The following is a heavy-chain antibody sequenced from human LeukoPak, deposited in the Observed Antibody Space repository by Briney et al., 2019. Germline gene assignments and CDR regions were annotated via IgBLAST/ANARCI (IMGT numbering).Heavy chain of an antibody. Sequence: PGGSLRLSCAASGFTDSSNYMSWVRQAPGKGRERVSVIYSGGSTYYADSVKGRFTISRDNSKNTLYLQMNSLRAEDTAVYYCASSLAAAGGFDYWGQGTLVTVSS. D-gene: IGHD6-13*01. V-gene: IGHV3-53*01. CDR3: ASSLAAAGGFDY. J-gene: IGHJ4*02. CDR1: GFTDSSNY. CDR2: IYSGGST.